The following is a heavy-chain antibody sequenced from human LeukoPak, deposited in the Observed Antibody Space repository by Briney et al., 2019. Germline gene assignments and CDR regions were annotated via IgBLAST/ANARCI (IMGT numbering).Heavy chain of an antibody. D-gene: IGHD3-22*01. CDR3: ARDLHYDSSGYYYGIAFDI. V-gene: IGHV4-59*01. CDR2: IYYSGSA. Sequence: SETLSLTCTVSGGSISTYYWTWIRQPPGKGLEWIGYIYYSGSANYNPSLQSRVTISVDMSKNQFSLKLTSVTAADTAVYYCARDLHYDSSGYYYGIAFDIWGQGTMVTVSS. CDR1: GGSISTYY. J-gene: IGHJ3*02.